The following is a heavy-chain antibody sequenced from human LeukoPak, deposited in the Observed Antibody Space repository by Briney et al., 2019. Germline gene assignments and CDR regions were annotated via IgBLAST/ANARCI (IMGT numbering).Heavy chain of an antibody. D-gene: IGHD3-22*01. Sequence: PGGSLRLTCAASGFTFSDYYMSWIRQAPGKGLEWVSYISSSGSTIYYADSVKGRFTISRDNAKNSLYLQMNSLRAEDTAVYYCARDYYDSSGYYYFDYWGQGTLVTVSS. V-gene: IGHV3-11*01. J-gene: IGHJ4*02. CDR1: GFTFSDYY. CDR3: ARDYYDSSGYYYFDY. CDR2: ISSSGSTI.